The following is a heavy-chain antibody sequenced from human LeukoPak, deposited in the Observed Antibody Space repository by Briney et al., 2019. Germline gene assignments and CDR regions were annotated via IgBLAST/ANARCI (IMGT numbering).Heavy chain of an antibody. D-gene: IGHD6-13*01. J-gene: IGHJ5*02. Sequence: SVKVSCKASGGTFNSYAISWVRQAPGQGLEWMGGIIPIFGTANYAQKFQGRVTITADESTSTAYMELSSLRSEDTAVYYCARDLEDYGSSLSNWFDPWGQGTLVTVSS. CDR3: ARDLEDYGSSLSNWFDP. CDR1: GGTFNSYA. V-gene: IGHV1-69*13. CDR2: IIPIFGTA.